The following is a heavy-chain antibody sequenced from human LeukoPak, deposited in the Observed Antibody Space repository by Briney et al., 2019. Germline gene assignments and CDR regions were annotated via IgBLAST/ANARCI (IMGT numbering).Heavy chain of an antibody. D-gene: IGHD5-18*01. CDR1: GGSISSYY. CDR2: IYNSGST. V-gene: IGHV4-59*01. J-gene: IGHJ5*02. Sequence: SGTLSLTCTVSGGSISSYYWSWIRQPPGKGLEWIGYIYNSGSTNYNPSLKSRVTILVDTSKNQFSLKLSSVTAADTAVYYCAVGYSYGYGIWFGPWGQGTLVTVSS. CDR3: AVGYSYGYGIWFGP.